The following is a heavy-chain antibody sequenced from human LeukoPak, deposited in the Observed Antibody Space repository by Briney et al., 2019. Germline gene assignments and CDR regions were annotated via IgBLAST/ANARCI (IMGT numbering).Heavy chain of an antibody. J-gene: IGHJ4*02. CDR2: IHHSGSGST. CDR3: ARLRGYTSSARGYVEY. D-gene: IGHD6-13*01. V-gene: IGHV4-30-2*01. Sequence: PSETLSLTCTVSGGSISSGGHSWSWIRQPPGKGLEWIGYIHHSGSGSTYYNPSLKSRVTISIDKSKNQFSLKLNSVTAADTAVYYCARLRGYTSSARGYVEYWGQGTLVTVSS. CDR1: GGSISSGGHS.